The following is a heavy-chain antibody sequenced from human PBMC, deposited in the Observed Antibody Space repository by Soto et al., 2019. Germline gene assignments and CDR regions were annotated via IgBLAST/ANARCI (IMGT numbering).Heavy chain of an antibody. CDR3: ASSIN. J-gene: IGHJ4*02. Sequence: VQLVESGGGLVQPGRSLRLSCAASGFTFDDYAMHWVRQAPGKGLEWVAVIWYDGSNKDYADSVKGRFTISRDNSKNTLFLQMNNLRVDDTAVYYCASSINWGQGTLVTVSS. V-gene: IGHV3-33*08. CDR2: IWYDGSNK. CDR1: GFTFDDYA.